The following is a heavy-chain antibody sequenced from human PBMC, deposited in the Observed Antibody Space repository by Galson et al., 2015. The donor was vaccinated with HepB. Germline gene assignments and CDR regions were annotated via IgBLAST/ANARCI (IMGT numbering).Heavy chain of an antibody. J-gene: IGHJ5*02. V-gene: IGHV4-39*01. Sequence: LSLTCTVSGGSISSSNYYWGWIRQPPGKGLEWIETIYYSVRTHYNPSLKSRVTISVDTSRNQFSLRLTSVTAADTAVYFCARHVRGYRSGGDYFDPWGQGTLVTVSS. CDR2: IYYSVRT. CDR3: ARHVRGYRSGGDYFDP. D-gene: IGHD4-17*01. CDR1: GGSISSSNYY.